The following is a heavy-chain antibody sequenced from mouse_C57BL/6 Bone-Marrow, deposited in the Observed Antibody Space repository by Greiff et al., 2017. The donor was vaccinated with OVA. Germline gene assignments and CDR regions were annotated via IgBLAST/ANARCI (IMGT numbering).Heavy chain of an antibody. V-gene: IGHV5-12*01. J-gene: IGHJ4*01. CDR2: ISNGGGST. Sequence: EVQLVESGGGLVQPGGSLKLSCAASGFTFSDYYMYWVRQTPEKRLEWVAYISNGGGSTYYPDTVNGRFTISRDNAKNTLYLQMSRLKSEDTAMYYCAREGYYAMDYWGQGTSVTVSS. CDR1: GFTFSDYY. CDR3: AREGYYAMDY.